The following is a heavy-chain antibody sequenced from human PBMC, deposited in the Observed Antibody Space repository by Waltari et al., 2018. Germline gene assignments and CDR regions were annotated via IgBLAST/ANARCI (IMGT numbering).Heavy chain of an antibody. J-gene: IGHJ1*01. CDR1: GGSLSTYH. CDR2: ISTSGST. CDR3: AGYRRPDKAMIEV. D-gene: IGHD3-16*02. Sequence: QVQLQESGPGLVKDSETLSLTCPVSGGSLSTYHWSWIRQPAGKGLEWIGRISTSGSTIYNPSLKSRITMSVDTSKNQFSLKLTSTTAADTAMYYCAGYRRPDKAMIEVWGQGTLVTVSS. V-gene: IGHV4-4*07.